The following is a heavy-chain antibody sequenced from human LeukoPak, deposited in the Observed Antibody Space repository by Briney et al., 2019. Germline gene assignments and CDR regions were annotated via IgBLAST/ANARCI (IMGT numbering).Heavy chain of an antibody. CDR3: ARDRKVTTYYYYGMDV. Sequence: SETLSLTCTVSGGSISSYYWSWIRQPPGMGLEWIGYIYYSGSTNYNPSLKSRVTMSVDTSKNQFSLRLTSVTAADTAVYYCARDRKVTTYYYYGMDVWGQGTTVTVSS. CDR2: IYYSGST. CDR1: GGSISSYY. J-gene: IGHJ6*02. V-gene: IGHV4-59*12. D-gene: IGHD4-17*01.